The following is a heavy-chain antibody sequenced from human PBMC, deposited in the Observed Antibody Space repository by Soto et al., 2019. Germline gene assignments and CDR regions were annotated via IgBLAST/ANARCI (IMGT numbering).Heavy chain of an antibody. CDR1: GDSMSSYY. J-gene: IGHJ2*01. CDR3: ARGRGSYPWYFDF. Sequence: SETLSLTCTVSGDSMSSYYWSWIRQPAGKGLEWIGRIYTSGSTNYNPSLNSRVTISVDTSQNQFSLMLTSLTAADTAVYYWARGRGSYPWYFDFWGRGTLVTVSS. CDR2: IYTSGST. V-gene: IGHV4-4*07. D-gene: IGHD1-26*01.